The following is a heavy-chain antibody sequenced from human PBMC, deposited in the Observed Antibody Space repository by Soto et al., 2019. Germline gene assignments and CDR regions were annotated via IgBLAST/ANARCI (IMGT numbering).Heavy chain of an antibody. CDR1: GFTVSSNY. CDR2: IYSGGST. D-gene: IGHD3-22*01. CDR3: AREEGDSGSYSMIVVVTDPFDY. V-gene: IGHV3-66*01. Sequence: GGSLRLSCAASGFTVSSNYMSWVRQAPGKGLEWVSVIYSGGSTYYADSVKGRFTISRDNSKNTLYLQMNSLRAEDTAVYYCAREEGDSGSYSMIVVVTDPFDYWGQGTLVTVSS. J-gene: IGHJ4*02.